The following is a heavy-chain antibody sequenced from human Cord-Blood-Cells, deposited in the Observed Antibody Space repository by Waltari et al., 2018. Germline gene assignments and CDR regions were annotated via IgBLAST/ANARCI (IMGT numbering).Heavy chain of an antibody. J-gene: IGHJ2*01. CDR1: GFTFDDYA. D-gene: IGHD7-27*01. CDR2: ISGDGGST. CDR3: AKDAMGGLLGIDL. Sequence: EVQLVESGGGVVQPGGSLRLSGAASGFTFDDYAMHWVRQAPGKGLEWVSLISGDGGSTYYADSVKSRLTISRDNSKNSLYLKMNSLRTEDTALYYCAKDAMGGLLGIDLWGRGTLVTVSS. V-gene: IGHV3-43*02.